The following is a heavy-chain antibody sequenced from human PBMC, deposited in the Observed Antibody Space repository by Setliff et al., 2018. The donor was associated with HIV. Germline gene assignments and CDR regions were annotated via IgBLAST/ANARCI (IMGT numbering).Heavy chain of an antibody. Sequence: GESLTISCAASEFTFSEYWMTWVRQAPGKGLEWLANIKQDESEIYYVDSVRGRFTVSRDNARNSLYLQMNSLRAEDTAIYYCARIYRSSWPFDACDIWGQGTMVTV. D-gene: IGHD6-6*01. CDR3: ARIYRSSWPFDACDI. CDR1: EFTFSEYW. J-gene: IGHJ3*02. CDR2: IKQDESEI. V-gene: IGHV3-7*03.